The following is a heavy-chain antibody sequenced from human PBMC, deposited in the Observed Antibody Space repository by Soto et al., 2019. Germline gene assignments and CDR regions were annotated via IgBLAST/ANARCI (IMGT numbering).Heavy chain of an antibody. CDR3: GASMAGGVIETVYFYGLDV. CDR2: ISSSSSYR. J-gene: IGHJ6*02. Sequence: GGSLRLSCAASGFTFSDYYMSWIRQAPGKGLEWVSYISSSSSYRNYADSVKGRFTISRDNARNSVYLQMNSLGPEDTAVYYCGASMAGGVIETVYFYGLDVWGQGTTVTVSS. CDR1: GFTFSDYY. D-gene: IGHD2-8*01. V-gene: IGHV3-11*06.